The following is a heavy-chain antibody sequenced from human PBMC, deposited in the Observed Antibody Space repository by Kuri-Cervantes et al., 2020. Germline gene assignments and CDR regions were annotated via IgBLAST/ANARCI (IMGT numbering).Heavy chain of an antibody. CDR3: ARAESKLRYFDWLENYYGMDV. V-gene: IGHV3-66*01. Sequence: GESLKISCAASGFTVSSNYMSWVRQAPGKGLEWVSVIYSDGSTYYADSVKDRFTISRDNSKNTLYLQMSSLRAEDTAVYYCARAESKLRYFDWLENYYGMDVWGQGTTVTVSS. CDR2: IYSDGST. J-gene: IGHJ6*02. D-gene: IGHD3-9*01. CDR1: GFTVSSNY.